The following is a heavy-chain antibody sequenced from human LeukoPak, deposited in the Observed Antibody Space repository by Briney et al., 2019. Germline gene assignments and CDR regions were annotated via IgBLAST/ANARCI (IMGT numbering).Heavy chain of an antibody. D-gene: IGHD6-19*01. J-gene: IGHJ4*02. V-gene: IGHV1-2*02. CDR1: GYTFTGYY. Sequence: ASVKVSCKASGYTFTGYYMHWVRQAPGQGLEWMGWINPNSGGTNYAQKFQGRVTMTRDTSISTAYMELSRLRSDDTAVYYCARGGYSSGYRETYYFDYWGQGTLVTVSS. CDR3: ARGGYSSGYRETYYFDY. CDR2: INPNSGGT.